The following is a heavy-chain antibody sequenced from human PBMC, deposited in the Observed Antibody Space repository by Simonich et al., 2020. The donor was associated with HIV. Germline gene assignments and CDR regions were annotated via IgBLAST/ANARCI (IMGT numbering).Heavy chain of an antibody. CDR1: GGSFSGYY. Sequence: QVQLQQWGAGLLKPSETLSLTCAVYGGSFSGYYWGWIRQPPGKGLEWIGEINHSGGTNYNPSLKSRVTISVDTSKNQFSLKLSSVTAADTAVYYCARRHPTTVTTPYFDYWGQGTLVTVSS. CDR3: ARRHPTTVTTPYFDY. V-gene: IGHV4-34*01. CDR2: INHSGGT. D-gene: IGHD4-17*01. J-gene: IGHJ4*02.